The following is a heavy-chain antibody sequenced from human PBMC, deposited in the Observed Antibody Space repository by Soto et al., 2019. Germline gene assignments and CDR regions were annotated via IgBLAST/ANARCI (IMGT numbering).Heavy chain of an antibody. D-gene: IGHD2-21*02. J-gene: IGHJ4*02. V-gene: IGHV1-46*01. Sequence: QAQLVQSGAEVKKPGASVRLSCKTSGYTFTDYVIHWVRQAPGQGLEWMGIISLYHHSTSYAQKCQGRLTVTNDTSTTTVYLELSSLTSEDTAVYWCERELYSCGRDCPYYLDYCGQGTLVTVSS. CDR2: ISLYHHST. CDR3: ERELYSCGRDCPYYLDY. CDR1: GYTFTDYV.